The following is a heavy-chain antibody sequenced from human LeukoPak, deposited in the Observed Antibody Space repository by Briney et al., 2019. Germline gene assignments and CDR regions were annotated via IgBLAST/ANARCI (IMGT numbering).Heavy chain of an antibody. CDR3: AKDLIKISSWPYY. CDR2: ISGSGGST. Sequence: QTGGSLRLSCAASGFTFTSYSMNWVRQAPGKGLEWVSAISGSGGSTYYADSVKGRFTISRDNSKNTLYLQMNSLRAEDTAVYYCAKDLIKISSWPYYWGQGTLVTVSS. J-gene: IGHJ4*02. V-gene: IGHV3-23*01. D-gene: IGHD6-13*01. CDR1: GFTFTSYS.